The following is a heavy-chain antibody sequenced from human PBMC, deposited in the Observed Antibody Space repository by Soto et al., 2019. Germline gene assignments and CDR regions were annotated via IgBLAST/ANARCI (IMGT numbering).Heavy chain of an antibody. Sequence: QVQLVESGGGVVQPGRSLRLSCAASGFTFSSYGMHWVRQAPGKGLEWVAVIWYDGSNKYYADSVKGRFTISGDNSKNTLYLQMNSLRAEDTAVYYCARDEGRSSSPANYYYYYGMDVWGQGARVTVSS. CDR2: IWYDGSNK. J-gene: IGHJ6*02. D-gene: IGHD6-6*01. CDR1: GFTFSSYG. V-gene: IGHV3-33*01. CDR3: ARDEGRSSSPANYYYYYGMDV.